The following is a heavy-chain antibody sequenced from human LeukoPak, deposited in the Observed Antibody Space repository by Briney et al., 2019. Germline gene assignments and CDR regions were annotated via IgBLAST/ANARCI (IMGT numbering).Heavy chain of an antibody. Sequence: GGSLRLSCAASGFTFSDYYMSWIRQAPGKGLEWVSYISSSSSYTNYADSVKGRFTISRDNAKNSLYLQMNSLRAEDTAVYYCARDRGGDYEDYFDYWGQGTLVTVSS. D-gene: IGHD4-17*01. CDR1: GFTFSDYY. CDR2: ISSSSSYT. CDR3: ARDRGGDYEDYFDY. V-gene: IGHV3-11*06. J-gene: IGHJ4*02.